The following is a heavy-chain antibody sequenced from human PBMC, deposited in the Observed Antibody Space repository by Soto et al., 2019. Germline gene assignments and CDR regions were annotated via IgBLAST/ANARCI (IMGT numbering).Heavy chain of an antibody. J-gene: IGHJ4*02. CDR1: GFTFSNYV. CDR3: AKEDVGGYYYSGL. CDR2: ISNSGGGT. V-gene: IGHV3-23*01. Sequence: PGGSLRLSCAASGFTFSNYVMSWVRQAPGKGLEWVSSISNSGGGTYYADSVRGRFTTSRDNSKNTLYLQMNSLRAEDTAVYYCAKEDVGGYYYSGLWGRGTLVTVSS. D-gene: IGHD1-26*01.